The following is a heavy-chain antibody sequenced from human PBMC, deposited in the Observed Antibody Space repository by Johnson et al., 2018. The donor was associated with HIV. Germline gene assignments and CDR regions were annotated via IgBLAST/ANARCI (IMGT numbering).Heavy chain of an antibody. V-gene: IGHV3-30*04. CDR3: ARDRCSSTSCIDAFDI. CDR1: GFTFSSYA. D-gene: IGHD2-2*01. CDR2: ISYDGSIK. Sequence: QVQLVESGGGVVQPGRSLRLSCAASGFTFSSYAMHWVRQAPGKGLEWVAVISYDGSIKYYADSVKCRFTISRDNSKNTLYLQMNSQRAEDTAVYYCARDRCSSTSCIDAFDIWGQGTMVAVSS. J-gene: IGHJ3*02.